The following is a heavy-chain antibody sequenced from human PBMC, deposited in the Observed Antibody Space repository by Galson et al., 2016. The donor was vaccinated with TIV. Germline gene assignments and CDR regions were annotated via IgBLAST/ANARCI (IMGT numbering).Heavy chain of an antibody. J-gene: IGHJ6*02. Sequence: CAISGDSVSGNTAAWNWVRQSPSRGLEWLGRAYNTSKWNTDYAVSVKGRIIIRPDTSMNQVSLQLSSVIPDDTAVYYCSRGNWNCGMGGAMAVWGRGTTVTVSS. D-gene: IGHD1-1*01. CDR2: AYNTSKWNT. CDR3: SRGNWNCGMGGAMAV. V-gene: IGHV6-1*01. CDR1: GDSVSGNTAA.